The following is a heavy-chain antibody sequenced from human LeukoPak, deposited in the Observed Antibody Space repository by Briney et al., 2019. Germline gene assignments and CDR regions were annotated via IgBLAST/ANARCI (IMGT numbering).Heavy chain of an antibody. CDR2: ISYDGSNK. V-gene: IGHV3-30*18. D-gene: IGHD6-19*01. J-gene: IGHJ4*02. CDR1: GFTFSSYG. CDR3: AKDSGWYV. Sequence: SLRLSCAASGFTFSSYGMHWVRQAPGKGLEWVAVISYDGSNKYYADSVKGRFTISRDNSKNTLYLQMNSLRAEDTAVYYCAKDSGWYVWGQGTLVTVSS.